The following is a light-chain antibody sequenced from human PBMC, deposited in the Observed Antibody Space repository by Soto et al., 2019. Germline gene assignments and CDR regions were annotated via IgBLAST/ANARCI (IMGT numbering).Light chain of an antibody. Sequence: QSALTQPASVSGSPGQSITISCTGTHSDIGGYNYVSWYQQHPGKAPKLMIYDVSNRPSGVSYRFSGSKSGNTASLTISGLQAEDEADYYCSLYTSRSTLGVFGGGTKVTVL. CDR1: HSDIGGYNY. J-gene: IGLJ2*01. CDR3: SLYTSRSTLGV. V-gene: IGLV2-14*03. CDR2: DVS.